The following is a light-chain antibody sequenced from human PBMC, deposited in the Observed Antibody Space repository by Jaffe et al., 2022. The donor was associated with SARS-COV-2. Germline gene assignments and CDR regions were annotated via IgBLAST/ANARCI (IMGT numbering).Light chain of an antibody. V-gene: IGKV3-11*01. CDR2: DAS. J-gene: IGKJ2*01. CDR3: QQRSNWLYT. CDR1: QSVRTY. Sequence: EIVLTQSPATLSLSPGERATLSCRASQSVRTYLAWYQQKPGQAPRLLIYDASNRATGIPARFSGSGSGTDFTLTISSLEPEDFAVYYCQQRSNWLYTFGQGTKLDIK.